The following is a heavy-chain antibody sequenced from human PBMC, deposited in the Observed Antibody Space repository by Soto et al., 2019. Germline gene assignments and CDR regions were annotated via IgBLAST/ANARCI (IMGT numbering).Heavy chain of an antibody. CDR1: GFTFGDNA. CDR3: VLGQRGFS. V-gene: IGHV3-49*03. D-gene: IGHD3-16*01. J-gene: IGHJ5*02. Sequence: PGGSLRLSCTASGFTFGDNAVSWFRQAPGKGLEWVAIMRSKTYGGTTEYAASVKGRFTISIDDSKTIAYLQMNSLKIEDTAMYFCVLGQRGFSWGQGTLVTVSS. CDR2: MRSKTYGGTT.